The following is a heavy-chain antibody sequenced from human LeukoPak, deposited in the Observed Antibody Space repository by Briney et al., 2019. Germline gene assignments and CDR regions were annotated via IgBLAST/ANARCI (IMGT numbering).Heavy chain of an antibody. CDR2: IKEDGSVK. J-gene: IGHJ5*02. V-gene: IGHV3-7*02. D-gene: IGHD3-16*01. Sequence: PGGSLRLSCVVSGFTFSSNWMSWVRQAPGKGLEWVGNIKEDGSVKYYVDSVKGRFTIYRDNAKNSLYLQMNSLRAEDTAVYYCASQSFGRFDPWGQGTRVTVSS. CDR3: ASQSFGRFDP. CDR1: GFTFSSNW.